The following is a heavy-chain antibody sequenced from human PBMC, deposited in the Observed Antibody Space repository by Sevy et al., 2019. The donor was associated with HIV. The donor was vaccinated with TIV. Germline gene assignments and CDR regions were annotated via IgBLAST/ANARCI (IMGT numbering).Heavy chain of an antibody. J-gene: IGHJ4*02. CDR3: ARDPPGIAATGGG. Sequence: GGSLRLSCTSSGFIFNNYPMSWVRQAPGKGLEWVSTISAAGDTKYYADSVRGRFSISRDNSKNTLYLQMNSLRAEDTAIYYCARDPPGIAATGGGWGQGTLVTVSS. CDR2: ISAAGDTK. V-gene: IGHV3-23*01. CDR1: GFIFNNYP. D-gene: IGHD6-13*01.